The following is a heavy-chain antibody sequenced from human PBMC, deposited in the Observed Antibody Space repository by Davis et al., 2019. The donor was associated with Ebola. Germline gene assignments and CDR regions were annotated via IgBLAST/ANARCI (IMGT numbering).Heavy chain of an antibody. CDR2: IYYSGST. CDR3: ARLATYGMDV. CDR1: GGSISSGDYY. J-gene: IGHJ6*04. V-gene: IGHV4-30-4*01. Sequence: LRLSCTVSGGSISSGDYYWSWIRQPPGKGLEWIGYIYYSGSTYYNPSLKSRVTISVDTSKNQFSLNLSSVTAADTAVYYCARLATYGMDVWGKGTTVTVSS.